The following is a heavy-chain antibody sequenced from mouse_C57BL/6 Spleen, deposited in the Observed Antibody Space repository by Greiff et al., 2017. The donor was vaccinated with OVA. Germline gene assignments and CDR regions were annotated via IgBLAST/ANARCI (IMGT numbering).Heavy chain of an antibody. V-gene: IGHV5-12*01. CDR1: GFTFSDYY. CDR3: ARRRIYGSSFYAMDY. J-gene: IGHJ4*01. CDR2: ISNGGGST. D-gene: IGHD1-1*01. Sequence: EVQVVESGGGLVQPGGSLKLSCAASGFTFSDYYMYWVRQTPEKRLEWVAYISNGGGSTYYPDTVKGRFTISRDNAKNTLYLQMSRLKSEDTAMYYCARRRIYGSSFYAMDYWGQGTSVTVSS.